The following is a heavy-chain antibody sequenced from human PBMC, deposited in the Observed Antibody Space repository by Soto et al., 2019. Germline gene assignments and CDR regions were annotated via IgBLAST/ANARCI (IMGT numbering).Heavy chain of an antibody. D-gene: IGHD3-10*01. CDR3: ATIKLGSNRLDY. Sequence: SETLSLTCTVSGGSISSGDYYWSWIRQPPGKGLEWIGYIYYSGSTYCNPSLKSRVTISVDTSKNQFSLKLSSVTAADTAVYYCATIKLGSNRLDYWGQGTLVTVSS. J-gene: IGHJ4*02. CDR1: GGSISSGDYY. CDR2: IYYSGST. V-gene: IGHV4-30-4*01.